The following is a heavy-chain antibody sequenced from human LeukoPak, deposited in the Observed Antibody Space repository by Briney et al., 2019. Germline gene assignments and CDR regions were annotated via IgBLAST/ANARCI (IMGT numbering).Heavy chain of an antibody. CDR2: IYYSGST. J-gene: IGHJ4*02. D-gene: IGHD5-18*01. CDR3: ARVGAARGYSYADPYYFDY. CDR1: GCSISSSSYY. Sequence: SETLSLTCTVSGCSISSSSYYWGWIRQPPGKGLEWIGSIYYSGSTYYNPSRKSRFTISVDTSKNQFSLKLSSVTAADTAVYYCARVGAARGYSYADPYYFDYWGQGTLVTVSS. V-gene: IGHV4-39*01.